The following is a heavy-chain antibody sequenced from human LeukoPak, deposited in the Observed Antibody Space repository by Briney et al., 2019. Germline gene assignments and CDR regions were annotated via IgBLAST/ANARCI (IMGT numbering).Heavy chain of an antibody. CDR1: GYTFTSYD. V-gene: IGHV1-8*01. CDR3: ARPFYGSGTVFQH. Sequence: ASVKVSCKASGYTFTSYDINWVRQATGQGLEWMGWMNPNSGNTGYARKFQGRVTMTRNTSISTAYMELSSLRSEDTAVYYCARPFYGSGTVFQHWGQGTLVTVSS. CDR2: MNPNSGNT. J-gene: IGHJ1*01. D-gene: IGHD3-10*01.